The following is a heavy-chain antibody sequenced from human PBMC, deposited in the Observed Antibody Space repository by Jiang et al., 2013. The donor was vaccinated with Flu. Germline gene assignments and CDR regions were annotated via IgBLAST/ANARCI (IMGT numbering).Heavy chain of an antibody. CDR2: TYPGDSDT. CDR3: ASQRYYTDAFDI. J-gene: IGHJ3*02. CDR1: GYSFTTYW. V-gene: IGHV5-51*01. D-gene: IGHD2-2*02. Sequence: GAEVKKPGESLKISCEGSGYSFTTYWIAWVRQMPGKGLEGMGITYPGDSDTRYSPSFQGQVTMSADKSISTAYLQWSSLKASDTAMYYCASQRYYTDAFDIWGQGTMVTVSS.